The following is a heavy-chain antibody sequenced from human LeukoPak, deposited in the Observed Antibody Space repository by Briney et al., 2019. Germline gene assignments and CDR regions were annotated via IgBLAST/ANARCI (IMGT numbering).Heavy chain of an antibody. CDR1: GFTFSNYW. D-gene: IGHD4-23*01. CDR2: MKEDGSEK. CDR3: AREKVATASAFDI. J-gene: IGHJ3*02. V-gene: IGHV3-7*01. Sequence: QSGGSLRLSCAASGFTFSNYWMSWVRQAPGKGLEWVANMKEDGSEKFYVDSVKGRFTISRDNAKNSLYLQMNSLRVEDTAVYYCAREKVATASAFDIWGQGTMVTVSS.